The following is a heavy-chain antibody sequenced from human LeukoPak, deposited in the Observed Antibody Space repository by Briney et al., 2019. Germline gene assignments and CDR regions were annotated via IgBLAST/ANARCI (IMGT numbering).Heavy chain of an antibody. Sequence: PGGSLRLSCAASGFTVSSNYMSWVRQAPGKGLEWVSVIYSGGSTYYADSVKGRFTISRDNSKNTLYLQMNSLRAEDTAVYYCARDRNNWNYDGGYFDYWGQGTLVTDSS. D-gene: IGHD1-7*01. J-gene: IGHJ4*02. V-gene: IGHV3-53*01. CDR3: ARDRNNWNYDGGYFDY. CDR2: IYSGGST. CDR1: GFTVSSNY.